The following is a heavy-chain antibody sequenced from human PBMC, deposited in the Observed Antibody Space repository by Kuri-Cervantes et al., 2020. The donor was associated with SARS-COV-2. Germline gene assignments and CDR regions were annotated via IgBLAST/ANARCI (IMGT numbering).Heavy chain of an antibody. Sequence: SETLSLTCTVSGGSISSYYWSWIQQPPGQGLGWLGYIYYSGSTKYNPSLESRVTIPLDTSRNQFSLKLSSVTAADSAVYYCARSGYYSRGVTYYYMDVWDKGTTVTVSS. D-gene: IGHD3-22*01. CDR1: GGSISSYY. CDR2: IYYSGST. CDR3: ARSGYYSRGVTYYYMDV. V-gene: IGHV4-59*12. J-gene: IGHJ6*03.